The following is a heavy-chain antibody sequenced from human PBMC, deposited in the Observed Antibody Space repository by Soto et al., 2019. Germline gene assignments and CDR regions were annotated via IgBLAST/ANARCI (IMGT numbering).Heavy chain of an antibody. D-gene: IGHD6-13*01. CDR3: AKGIQAAAGYDAFDI. CDR1: GFTFSNYK. V-gene: IGHV3-48*01. CDR2: ISSSGNTI. J-gene: IGHJ3*02. Sequence: SGGSLRLSCAASGFTFSNYKMNWVRQAPGKGLEWVSYISSSGNTIHYADSVKGRFTISRDNSKNTLYLQMNSLRAEDTAVYYCAKGIQAAAGYDAFDIWGQGTMVTVSS.